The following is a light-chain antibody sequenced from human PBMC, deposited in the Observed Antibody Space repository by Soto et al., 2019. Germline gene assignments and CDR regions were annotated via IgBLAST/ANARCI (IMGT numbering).Light chain of an antibody. Sequence: DIVMTQSPDSLAVSLGERATIDFKASQNFLYTSNDKNYLAWYQQKPGQPPKLLIYCASTRESGVHARFSGSGSETDFTLTMSSLPAEDVAVYYCQQYYSSPYTFGQGTNLES. CDR2: CAS. CDR3: QQYYSSPYT. V-gene: IGKV4-1*01. J-gene: IGKJ2*01. CDR1: QNFLYTSNDKNY.